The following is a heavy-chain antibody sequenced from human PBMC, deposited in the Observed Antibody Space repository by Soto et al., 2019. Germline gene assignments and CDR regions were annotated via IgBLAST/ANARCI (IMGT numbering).Heavy chain of an antibody. CDR3: ARDHIVVVVAATRYYSYGMDV. V-gene: IGHV3-48*03. CDR1: GFTFSSYE. CDR2: ISSSGSTI. Sequence: GGSLRLSCAASGFTFSSYEMNWVRQAPGKGLEWVSYISSSGSTIYYADSVKGRFTISRDNAKNSLYLQMNSLRAEDTAVYYCARDHIVVVVAATRYYSYGMDVWGHGTTLSVSS. J-gene: IGHJ6*02. D-gene: IGHD2-15*01.